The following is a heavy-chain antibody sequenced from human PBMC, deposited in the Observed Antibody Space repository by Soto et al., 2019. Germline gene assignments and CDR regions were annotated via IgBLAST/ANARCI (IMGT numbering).Heavy chain of an antibody. CDR3: ARDLSGAAGTFDP. Sequence: SETLSLTCTVSGGSISSYYWSWIRQPPGKGLEWIGYIYYSGSTNYNPSLKSRVTISVDTSKNQFSLKLSSVTAADTAVYYCARDLSGAAGTFDPWGQGTLVTVSS. CDR2: IYYSGST. CDR1: GGSISSYY. D-gene: IGHD6-13*01. J-gene: IGHJ5*02. V-gene: IGHV4-59*12.